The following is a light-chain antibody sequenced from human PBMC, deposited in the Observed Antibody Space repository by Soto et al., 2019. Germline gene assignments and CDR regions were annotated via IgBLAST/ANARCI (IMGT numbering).Light chain of an antibody. CDR1: QTLSNY. CDR3: QQSYSTWT. V-gene: IGKV1-39*01. J-gene: IGKJ1*01. Sequence: DIQMTQSPSSVSASVGDRVTITCRASQTLSNYLTWFQQEPGKAPKVLIYGASTLQSGVPSRFSGSGSGTDFTLTISSLQPEDFATYYCQQSYSTWTFGQGTKVDI. CDR2: GAS.